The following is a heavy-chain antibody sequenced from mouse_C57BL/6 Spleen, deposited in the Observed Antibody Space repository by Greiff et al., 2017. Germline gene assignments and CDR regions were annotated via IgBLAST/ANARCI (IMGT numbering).Heavy chain of an antibody. Sequence: VQLKESGGDLVKPGGSLKLSCAASGFTFSSYGMSWVRQTPDKRLEWVATISSGGSYTYYPDSVKGRFTISRDNAKNTLYLQMGSQKSEDTAMYYCAREGGSSLYFDYWGQGTTLTVSS. D-gene: IGHD1-1*01. CDR3: AREGGSSLYFDY. CDR1: GFTFSSYG. CDR2: ISSGGSYT. V-gene: IGHV5-6*01. J-gene: IGHJ2*01.